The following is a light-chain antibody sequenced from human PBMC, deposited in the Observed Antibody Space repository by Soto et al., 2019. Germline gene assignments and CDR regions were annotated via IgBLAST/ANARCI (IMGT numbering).Light chain of an antibody. CDR3: QQRSNCPLS. CDR1: QSFSSL. CDR2: DAS. Sequence: EIVLTHCRAALSLSPGARATLSCRASQSFSSLLAWYQQKSGQPPRLLISDASNRATGVPARFSGSGSGTDFTLIISSIEPEDFAVYYCQQRSNCPLSFGGGTKVDIK. J-gene: IGKJ4*01. V-gene: IGKV3-11*01.